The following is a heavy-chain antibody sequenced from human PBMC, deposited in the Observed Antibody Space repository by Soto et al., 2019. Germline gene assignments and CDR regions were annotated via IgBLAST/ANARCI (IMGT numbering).Heavy chain of an antibody. CDR1: GGSISSYY. D-gene: IGHD5-18*01. CDR3: ARYNRRRIQLSAYYGMDV. J-gene: IGHJ6*02. V-gene: IGHV4-59*08. CDR2: IYYSGST. Sequence: QVQLQESGPGLVKPSETLSLTCTVSGGSISSYYWSWIRQPPGKGLEWIGYIYYSGSTNYNPSLKIRVTISVDTGKTQFSRKRSSVTAADTAVYYCARYNRRRIQLSAYYGMDVWGQGTTVTVSS.